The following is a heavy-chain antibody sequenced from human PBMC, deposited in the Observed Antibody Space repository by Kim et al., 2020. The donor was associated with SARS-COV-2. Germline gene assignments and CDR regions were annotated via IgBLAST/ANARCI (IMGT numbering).Heavy chain of an antibody. CDR2: ISYDGNNK. CDR3: AKRGGRQQLVLGGVDY. Sequence: GGSLRLSCAASGFTFSSYGMHWVRQAPGKGLEWVAVISYDGNNKYYADSVKGRFTISRDNSKNTLYLQMNSLRAEDTAVYYCAKRGGRQQLVLGGVDYWGQGTLVTVSS. V-gene: IGHV3-30*18. CDR1: GFTFSSYG. D-gene: IGHD6-13*01. J-gene: IGHJ4*02.